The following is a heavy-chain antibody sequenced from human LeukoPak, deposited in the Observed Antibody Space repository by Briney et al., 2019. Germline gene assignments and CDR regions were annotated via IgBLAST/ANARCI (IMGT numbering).Heavy chain of an antibody. D-gene: IGHD6-13*01. V-gene: IGHV4-34*01. Sequence: SETLSLTCAVYGGSFSGYYWSWIRQPPGEGLEWIGEIDHSGSTNYNPSLKSRVTISVDTSKNQFSLKLSSVTAADTAVYYCAREQGFSSSWYLYYYGMDVWGQGTTVTVSS. J-gene: IGHJ6*02. CDR3: AREQGFSSSWYLYYYGMDV. CDR2: IDHSGST. CDR1: GGSFSGYY.